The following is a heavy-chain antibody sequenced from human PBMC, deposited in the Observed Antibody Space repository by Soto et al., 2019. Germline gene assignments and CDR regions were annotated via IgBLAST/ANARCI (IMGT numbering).Heavy chain of an antibody. CDR1: GFTFSSYS. D-gene: IGHD5-18*01. CDR2: ISSSSSYI. Sequence: PGGSLRLSCAASGFTFSSYSMNWVRQAPGKGLEWVSSISSSSSYIYYADSVKGRFTISRDNAKNSLYLQMNSLRAEDTAVYYCARGDTAMELYYYYGMDVWGQGTTVTVSS. CDR3: ARGDTAMELYYYYGMDV. J-gene: IGHJ6*02. V-gene: IGHV3-21*01.